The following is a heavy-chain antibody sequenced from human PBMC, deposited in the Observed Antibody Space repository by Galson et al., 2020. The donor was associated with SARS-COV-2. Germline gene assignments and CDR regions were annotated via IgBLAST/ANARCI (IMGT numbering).Heavy chain of an antibody. Sequence: GGSLRLSCEASGFSFSSYTMNWVRQAPGKGLEWVSSYGSSRTYIFYADSVKGRFTITRDHAKNSLSLQINSLRVEDTAVYYCAGDSGLEGIFGMVTIKGYYYGMDVWGQVTTVTVSS. V-gene: IGHV3-21*06. J-gene: IGHJ6*02. CDR3: AGDSGLEGIFGMVTIKGYYYGMDV. D-gene: IGHD3-3*01. CDR1: GFSFSSYT. CDR2: YGSSRTYI.